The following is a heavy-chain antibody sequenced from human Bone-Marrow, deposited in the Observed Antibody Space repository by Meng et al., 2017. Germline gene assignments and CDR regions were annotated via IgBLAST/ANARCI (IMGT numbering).Heavy chain of an antibody. Sequence: QVQLQQCGAGLLKPSATLSLTFAGYGGSFSGYYWSWIRQPPGKGLEWIGEINHSGSTNYNPSLKSRVTISVDTSKNQFSLKLSSVTAADTAVYYCAREDRYYYDSRVDYWGQGTLVTVSS. CDR1: GGSFSGYY. D-gene: IGHD3-22*01. V-gene: IGHV4-34*01. J-gene: IGHJ4*02. CDR2: INHSGST. CDR3: AREDRYYYDSRVDY.